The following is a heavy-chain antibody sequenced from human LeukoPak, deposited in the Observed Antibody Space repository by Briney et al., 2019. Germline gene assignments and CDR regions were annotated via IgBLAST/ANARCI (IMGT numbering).Heavy chain of an antibody. D-gene: IGHD3-9*01. V-gene: IGHV1-18*04. CDR2: ISAYNGNT. CDR3: ARDSPDILTDRYYYYGMDV. CDR1: GYTFTGYY. J-gene: IGHJ6*02. Sequence: ASVKVSCKASGYTFTGYYMHWVRQAPGQGLEWMGWISAYNGNTNYAQKLQGRVTMTTDTSTSTAYMELRSLRPDDTAVYYCARDSPDILTDRYYYYGMDVWGQGTTVTVSS.